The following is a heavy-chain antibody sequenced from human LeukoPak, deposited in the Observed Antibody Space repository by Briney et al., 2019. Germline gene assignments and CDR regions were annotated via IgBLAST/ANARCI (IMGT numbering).Heavy chain of an antibody. CDR2: IRSKAYGGTT. CDR3: TRAHNPLYCSSTSCYTDAFDI. V-gene: IGHV3-49*03. CDR1: GFTFGDYA. Sequence: GRSLRLSCTASGFTFGDYAMSWFRQAPGKGLEWVGFIRSKAYGGTTEYAASVKGRFTISRDDSKSIAYLQMNSLKTEDTAVYYCTRAHNPLYCSSTSCYTDAFDIWGQGTMVTVSS. D-gene: IGHD2-2*01. J-gene: IGHJ3*02.